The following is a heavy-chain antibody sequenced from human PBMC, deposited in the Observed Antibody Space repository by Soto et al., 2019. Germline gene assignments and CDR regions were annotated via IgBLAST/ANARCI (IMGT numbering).Heavy chain of an antibody. CDR2: IYYSGST. Sequence: SETLSLTCTVSGGSISSSTYYWGWIRQPPGKGLEWIGSIYYSGSTYYNVSLKSRVTISVDTSKNQFSLKLSSVTAADTAVYYCARPVVGATILSPFDYWGQGTLVTVSS. CDR3: ARPVVGATILSPFDY. J-gene: IGHJ4*02. D-gene: IGHD1-26*01. V-gene: IGHV4-39*01. CDR1: GGSISSSTYY.